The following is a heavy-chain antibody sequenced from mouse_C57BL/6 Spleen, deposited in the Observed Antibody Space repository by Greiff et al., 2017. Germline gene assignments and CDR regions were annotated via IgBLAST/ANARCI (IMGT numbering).Heavy chain of an antibody. V-gene: IGHV1-62-2*01. Sequence: QVQLQQSGAELVTPGASVKLSCTASGYTFTEYTIHWVKQRSGQGLEWIGWFYPGSGSIKYNEKVKDKATLTADKSSSTVYMELSRLTSEDSAVYFCARHEDGGSPLPDYFDYWGQGTTLTVSS. D-gene: IGHD1-1*02. J-gene: IGHJ2*01. CDR1: GYTFTEYT. CDR2: FYPGSGSI. CDR3: ARHEDGGSPLPDYFDY.